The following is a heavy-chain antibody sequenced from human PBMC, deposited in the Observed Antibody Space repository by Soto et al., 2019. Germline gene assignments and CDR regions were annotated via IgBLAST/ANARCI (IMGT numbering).Heavy chain of an antibody. V-gene: IGHV4-4*02. CDR1: GGSISSSNW. J-gene: IGHJ6*02. CDR3: ARGIFGVVTLYYYYGMDV. Sequence: SETLSLTCAVSGGSISSSNWWSWVRQPPGKGLEWIGEIYHSGSTNYNPSLKSRVTISVDKSKNQFSLKLSSVTAADTAVYYCARGIFGVVTLYYYYGMDVWGQGTTVTRLL. CDR2: IYHSGST. D-gene: IGHD3-3*01.